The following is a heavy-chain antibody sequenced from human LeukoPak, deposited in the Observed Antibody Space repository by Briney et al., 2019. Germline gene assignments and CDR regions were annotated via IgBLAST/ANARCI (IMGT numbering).Heavy chain of an antibody. CDR3: ARDYIAVAGTLGNYYYSMDV. CDR1: GFTFSSYS. V-gene: IGHV3-21*01. CDR2: ISSSSSYI. J-gene: IGHJ6*02. D-gene: IGHD6-19*01. Sequence: GGSLRLSCAASGFTFSSYSMNWVRQAPGRGLEWVSSISSSSSYIYYADSVKGRFTIPRDNAKNSLYLQMNSLRAEDTAVYYCARDYIAVAGTLGNYYYSMDVWGQGTTVTVSS.